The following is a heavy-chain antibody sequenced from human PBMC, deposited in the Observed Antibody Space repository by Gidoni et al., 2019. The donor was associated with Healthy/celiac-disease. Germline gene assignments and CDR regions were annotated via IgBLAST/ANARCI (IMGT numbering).Heavy chain of an antibody. J-gene: IGHJ5*02. CDR1: RGSISSYY. D-gene: IGHD1-1*01. V-gene: IGHV4-59*01. Sequence: QVQLQESGPGLVKPSETLSLTCTVSRGSISSYYWSWTRQPPGTGREWIGYIYYSGSTNYNPSLKSRVTISVDTSKNQFSLKLSSVTAADTAVYYCARDPRGMGWFDPWGQGTLVTVSS. CDR3: ARDPRGMGWFDP. CDR2: IYYSGST.